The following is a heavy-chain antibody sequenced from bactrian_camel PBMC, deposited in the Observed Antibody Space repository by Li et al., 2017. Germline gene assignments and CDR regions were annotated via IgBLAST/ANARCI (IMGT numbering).Heavy chain of an antibody. Sequence: VESGGGSVQAGGSRRPSCKVSGLTVAIDCLKWFRQAPGKEREGVAGIESDGSTSYADSVKGRFTISRDNAKNTLYLQMNSLKTEDTAVYYCAAAKVAVAWYRSAFPTWGQGTQVTVS. V-gene: IGHV3S55*01. CDR2: IESDGST. CDR1: GLTVAIDC. J-gene: IGHJ6*01. CDR3: AAAKVAVAWYRSAFPT. D-gene: IGHD6*01.